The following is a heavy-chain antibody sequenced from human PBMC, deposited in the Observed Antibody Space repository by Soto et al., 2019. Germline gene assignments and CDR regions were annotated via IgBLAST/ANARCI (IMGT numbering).Heavy chain of an antibody. J-gene: IGHJ6*02. D-gene: IGHD6-13*01. CDR3: AKGCSWHLGGIHHYGMDA. V-gene: IGHV3-23*01. CDR1: GFIFRNYA. Sequence: PGGSLRLSCAASGFIFRNYAMSWVRQAPGKGLEWVSSIHGSGGSTYYADSVKGRFTISRDNSKNTLYLQMNSLRAEDTAVYYCAKGCSWHLGGIHHYGMDAWGQGTTVTVS. CDR2: IHGSGGST.